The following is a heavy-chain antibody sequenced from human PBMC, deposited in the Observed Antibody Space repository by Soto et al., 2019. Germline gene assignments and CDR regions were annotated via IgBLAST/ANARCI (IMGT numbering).Heavy chain of an antibody. J-gene: IGHJ6*02. CDR1: GATFSSYA. CDR3: ARDYRSSSIGGMDV. CDR2: IIPIFGTA. D-gene: IGHD6-6*01. Sequence: SVKVSCKASGATFSSYAIGWVRQGPGQGLEWMGGIIPIFGTANYAQKFQGRVTITADESTSTAYMELSSMRSEDTAVYYWARDYRSSSIGGMDVWGQGTTVTVSS. V-gene: IGHV1-69*13.